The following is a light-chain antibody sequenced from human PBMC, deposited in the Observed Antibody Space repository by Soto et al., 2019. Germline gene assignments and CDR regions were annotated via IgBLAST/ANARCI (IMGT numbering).Light chain of an antibody. J-gene: IGKJ1*01. Sequence: DIQMTQSPHTLASSVGDRVTITCRASQSISSWLAWYQQKPGKAPKLLIYKASTLESGVPSNFSGGGSGTEFPLTISSLQPEDFATYYCQQYNSYPWTFGQGTKVDVK. CDR2: KAS. V-gene: IGKV1-5*03. CDR1: QSISSW. CDR3: QQYNSYPWT.